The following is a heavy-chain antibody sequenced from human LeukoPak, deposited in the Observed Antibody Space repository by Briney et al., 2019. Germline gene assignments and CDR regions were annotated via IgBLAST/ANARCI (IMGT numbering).Heavy chain of an antibody. Sequence: PGGFLRLSCAASGFTFSSYEMNWVRQAPGKGLEWVSYIGSFGTTISYADSVKGRFTISRDNAKSSLYLQMSSLRAEDTAVYYCAKVATEAYYFDYWGQGTQVTVSS. CDR3: AKVATEAYYFDY. J-gene: IGHJ4*02. CDR2: IGSFGTTI. D-gene: IGHD5-12*01. CDR1: GFTFSSYE. V-gene: IGHV3-48*03.